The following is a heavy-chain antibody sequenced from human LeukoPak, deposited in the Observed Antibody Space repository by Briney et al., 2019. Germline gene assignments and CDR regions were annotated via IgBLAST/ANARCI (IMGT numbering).Heavy chain of an antibody. V-gene: IGHV1-2*02. CDR1: GYIFSGYY. D-gene: IGHD2/OR15-2a*01. Sequence: GASVKVSCKASGYIFSGYYMHWVRQAPGQGLEWMGWINPNSGATNYAQKFQGRVTMTRDRTISTVYMELSSLGSDDTAVYYCARGIYSYSTPFDYWGQGTLVPVSS. CDR2: INPNSGAT. CDR3: ARGIYSYSTPFDY. J-gene: IGHJ4*02.